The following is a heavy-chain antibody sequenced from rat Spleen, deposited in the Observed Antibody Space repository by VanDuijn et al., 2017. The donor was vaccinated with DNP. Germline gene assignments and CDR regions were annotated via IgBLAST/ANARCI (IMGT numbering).Heavy chain of an antibody. D-gene: IGHD1-1*01. CDR1: GYTFTNYY. Sequence: QVQLQQTGAELAKPGSSVKISCKASGYTFTNYYLSWIKQTTGQGLDFIGYINTGGGGTNYNEKFKGKATLTVDKSSSTAFMQLTSLTPDDSAVYYCARWGGDWYFDFWGPGTMVTVSS. J-gene: IGHJ1*01. V-gene: IGHV1-43*01. CDR3: ARWGGDWYFDF. CDR2: INTGGGGT.